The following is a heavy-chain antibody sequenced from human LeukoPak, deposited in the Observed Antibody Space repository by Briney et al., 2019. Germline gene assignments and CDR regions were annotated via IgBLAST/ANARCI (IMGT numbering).Heavy chain of an antibody. D-gene: IGHD5-12*01. J-gene: IGHJ4*02. Sequence: GESLKISCKGSGYSFGTYWIGWVRQMPGKGLEWMGIIYPGDSHTRYSPSFQGQVTISADKSTSTAYLQWNSLKSSDTAIYYCARHIGYSAWNPDYWGQGTLVTVSS. CDR1: GYSFGTYW. CDR2: IYPGDSHT. CDR3: ARHIGYSAWNPDY. V-gene: IGHV5-51*01.